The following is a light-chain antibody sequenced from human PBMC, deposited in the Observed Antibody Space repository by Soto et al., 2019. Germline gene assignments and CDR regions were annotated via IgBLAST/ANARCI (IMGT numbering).Light chain of an antibody. V-gene: IGKV3-20*01. CDR2: GAS. Sequence: EIVLTQSPGTLSLSPGERATLSCRASQSVSSSYLAWYQQKPGQAPRLLIYGASSRATGIPDKFSGSGSETDFTLTISRLEPEDFAVYYCRQYGSSPPGLTFGGGTKVEIK. J-gene: IGKJ4*01. CDR3: RQYGSSPPGLT. CDR1: QSVSSSY.